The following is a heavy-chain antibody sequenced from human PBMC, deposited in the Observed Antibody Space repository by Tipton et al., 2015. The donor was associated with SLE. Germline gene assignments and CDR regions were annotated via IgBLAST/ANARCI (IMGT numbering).Heavy chain of an antibody. J-gene: IGHJ4*02. CDR3: ASCIAVAGFYFDY. Sequence: TLSLTCAVYGGSFSGYYWSWVRQPPGKGLEWIGYIYYSGSTNYNPSLKSRVTISVDTSKNQFSLKLSSVTAADTAVYYCASCIAVAGFYFDYWGQGTLVTVSS. CDR1: GGSFSGYY. V-gene: IGHV4-59*08. D-gene: IGHD6-19*01. CDR2: IYYSGST.